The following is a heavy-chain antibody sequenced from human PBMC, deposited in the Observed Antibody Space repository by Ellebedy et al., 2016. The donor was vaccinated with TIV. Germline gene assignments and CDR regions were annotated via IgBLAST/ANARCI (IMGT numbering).Heavy chain of an antibody. V-gene: IGHV3-53*01. CDR2: LYRGGST. D-gene: IGHD4-23*01. J-gene: IGHJ4*01. Sequence: GGSLRLSCAASGFTFSNYAMSWVRQAPGKGLEWVSILYRGGSTYYADSVKGRFSISRDNSKNTLNLQMTSLRVEDTAVYYCARERGDYRANSYFDYWGQGTLVTVSS. CDR1: GFTFSNYA. CDR3: ARERGDYRANSYFDY.